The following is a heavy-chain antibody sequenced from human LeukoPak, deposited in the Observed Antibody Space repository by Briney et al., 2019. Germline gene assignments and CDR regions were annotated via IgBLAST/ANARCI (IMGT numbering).Heavy chain of an antibody. Sequence: SVKVSCKASGGTFRSYAISWVRQAPGQGLEWMGRIIPIFGTANYAQKFQGRVTITTDESTSTAYMELSSLRSEDTAVYYCAREYSGSLGVIDYWGQGTLVTVSS. J-gene: IGHJ4*02. V-gene: IGHV1-69*05. CDR2: IIPIFGTA. D-gene: IGHD1-26*01. CDR1: GGTFRSYA. CDR3: AREYSGSLGVIDY.